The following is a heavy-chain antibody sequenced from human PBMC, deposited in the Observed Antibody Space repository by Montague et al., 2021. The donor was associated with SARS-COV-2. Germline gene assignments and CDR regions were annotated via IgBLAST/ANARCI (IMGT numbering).Heavy chain of an antibody. CDR2: IYWDDDK. D-gene: IGHD1-7*01. V-gene: IGHV2-5*02. Sequence: PALVKPTQTLTLTCTFSGFSLSTSGVGVGWIRQPPGKALEWLALIYWDDDKRYSPSLKSRLTITKDTSKNRVVLTMTNMDPVDTATYYCARETGTTVSLDYWGQGTLDTVSS. CDR3: ARETGTTVSLDY. CDR1: GFSLSTSGVG. J-gene: IGHJ4*02.